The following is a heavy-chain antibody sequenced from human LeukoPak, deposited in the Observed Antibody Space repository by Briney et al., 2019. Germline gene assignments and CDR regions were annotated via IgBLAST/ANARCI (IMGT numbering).Heavy chain of an antibody. CDR3: ARGTYQLLHFDP. CDR1: GFTFGDYA. D-gene: IGHD2-2*01. J-gene: IGHJ5*02. CDR2: IKSKTSGGTT. V-gene: IGHV3-49*03. Sequence: GGSLRLSCTASGFTFGDYAMSWFRQAPGKGLEWVAFIKSKTSGGTTEYAASVKGRFTISRDDSKSIAYLQMNSLRTEDTAVYYCARGTYQLLHFDPWGQGTLVTVSS.